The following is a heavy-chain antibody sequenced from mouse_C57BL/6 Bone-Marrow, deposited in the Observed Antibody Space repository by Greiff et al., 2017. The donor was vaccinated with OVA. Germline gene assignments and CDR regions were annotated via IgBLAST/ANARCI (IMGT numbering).Heavy chain of an antibody. CDR3: ARGCWDWYFDV. CDR2: INYDGSST. Sequence: EVKLMESEGGLVQPGSSMKLSCTASGFTFSDYYMAWVRQVPEKGLEWVANINYDGSSTYYLDSLKSRFIISRDNAKNILYLQMSSLKSEDTATDYCARGCWDWYFDVWGTGTTVTVSS. CDR1: GFTFSDYY. D-gene: IGHD4-1*01. V-gene: IGHV5-16*01. J-gene: IGHJ1*03.